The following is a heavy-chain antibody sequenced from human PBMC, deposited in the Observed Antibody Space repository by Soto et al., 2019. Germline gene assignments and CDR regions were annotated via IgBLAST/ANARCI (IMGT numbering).Heavy chain of an antibody. CDR3: ARNMDYFYGPGSGNGHGV. D-gene: IGHD3-10*01. J-gene: IGHJ6*02. Sequence: QVQLVQSGAEVKEPGDSVRVSCEASGYTFTAYYIHWVRQVPGQGLERMGWINTKFGDTTYAQDLQGRVTMTRDMSISTVYMELSRLTSDDTAIYYCARNMDYFYGPGSGNGHGVWGQGTTVTVFS. CDR2: INTKFGDT. V-gene: IGHV1-2*02. CDR1: GYTFTAYY.